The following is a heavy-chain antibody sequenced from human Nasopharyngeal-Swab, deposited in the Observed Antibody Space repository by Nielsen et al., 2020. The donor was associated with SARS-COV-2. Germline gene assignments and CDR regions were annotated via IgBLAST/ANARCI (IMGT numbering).Heavy chain of an antibody. Sequence: ASVKVSCKVSGYTLTELSMHWVRQAPGKGLEWMGGFDPEDGETIYAQKFQGRVTITADESTSTAYMELSSLRSEDTAVYYCARLGSLSEEMGWGQGTLVTVSS. CDR3: ARLGSLSEEMG. CDR1: GYTLTELS. J-gene: IGHJ4*02. V-gene: IGHV1-24*01. CDR2: FDPEDGET. D-gene: IGHD2-8*01.